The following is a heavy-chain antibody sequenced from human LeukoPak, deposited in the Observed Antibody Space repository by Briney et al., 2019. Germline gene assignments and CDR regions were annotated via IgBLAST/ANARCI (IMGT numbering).Heavy chain of an antibody. J-gene: IGHJ4*02. CDR1: GYTFTSYA. CDR2: ISAYNGNT. V-gene: IGHV1-18*01. CDR3: ARGHYDSRRYFPYYFDD. D-gene: IGHD3-22*01. Sequence: GASVKVSCKASGYTFTSYAISWVRQAPGQGLEWMGWISAYNGNTNYAQKLQGRVTMTTDTSTSTAYMELRSLRSDDTAMDYCARGHYDSRRYFPYYFDDWGQGTLVTVSS.